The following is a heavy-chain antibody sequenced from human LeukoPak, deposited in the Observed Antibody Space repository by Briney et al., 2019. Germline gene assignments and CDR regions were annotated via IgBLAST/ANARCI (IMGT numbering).Heavy chain of an antibody. CDR3: AKDLGGSESWYYFDY. V-gene: IGHV3-9*01. J-gene: IGHJ4*02. CDR2: ISWNSGSI. D-gene: IGHD3-10*01. CDR1: GFTFDDYA. Sequence: GGSLRLSCAASGFTFDDYAMHWVRQAPGKGLEWVSGISWNSGSIGYADSVKGRFTISRDNAKNSLYLQMNSLRAEDTALYYCAKDLGGSESWYYFDYWGQGTLVTVSS.